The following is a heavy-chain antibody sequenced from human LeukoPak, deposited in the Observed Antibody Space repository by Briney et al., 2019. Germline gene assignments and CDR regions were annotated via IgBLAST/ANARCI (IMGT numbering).Heavy chain of an antibody. Sequence: GGSLRLSCAASGFTVSNNYMSWVRQAPGKGLECVSILYSGDNTYYADSVKGRFTISRDTSKNTLYLQMNSLRAEDTAVYYCARDWGFHIWGQGTMVTVSS. J-gene: IGHJ3*02. CDR2: LYSGDNT. CDR3: ARDWGFHI. D-gene: IGHD3-16*01. CDR1: GFTVSNNY. V-gene: IGHV3-53*01.